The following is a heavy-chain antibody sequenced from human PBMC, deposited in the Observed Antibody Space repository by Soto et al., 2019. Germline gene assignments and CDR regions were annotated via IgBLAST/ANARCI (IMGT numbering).Heavy chain of an antibody. J-gene: IGHJ6*02. V-gene: IGHV1-69*01. D-gene: IGHD3-3*01. CDR1: GGTFSSYA. CDR3: ARELSYDFWSGPPLSYYYGMDV. CDR2: IIPIFGTA. Sequence: QVQLVQSGAEVKKPGSSVKVSCKASGGTFSSYAISWVRQAPGQGLEWMGGIIPIFGTANYAQKFKGRVTITADESTSTAYIELSSLRSEDTAVYYCARELSYDFWSGPPLSYYYGMDVWGQGTTVTVSS.